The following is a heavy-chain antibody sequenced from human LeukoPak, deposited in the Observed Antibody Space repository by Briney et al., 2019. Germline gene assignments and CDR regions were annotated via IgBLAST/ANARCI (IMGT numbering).Heavy chain of an antibody. Sequence: PGGSLRLSCAASGFTFSSYSMNWVRQAPGKGLEWVSSISSSSSYIYYADSVKGRFTISRDNAKNSLYLQMNSLRAEDTAVYYCARVVSPVWGRDFGAQGTRVTVS. CDR1: GFTFSSYS. CDR2: ISSSSSYI. V-gene: IGHV3-21*01. D-gene: IGHD3-16*01. J-gene: IGHJ4*01. CDR3: ARVVSPVWGRDF.